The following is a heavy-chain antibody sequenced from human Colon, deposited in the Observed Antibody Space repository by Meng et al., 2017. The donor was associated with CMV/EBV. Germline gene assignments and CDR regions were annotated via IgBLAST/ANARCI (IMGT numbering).Heavy chain of an antibody. CDR3: AKVPHTAARYYGMDV. V-gene: IGHV3-23*01. J-gene: IGHJ6*02. CDR2: ISGSGDTT. Sequence: ESRKISGAAAGFSFSTHDMNWVRQAPGKGLEWVSGISGSGDTTHYADSVKGRFTISRDNLKNTLYLQMNSLRAEDTAVYYCAKVPHTAARYYGMDVWGQGTTVTVSS. D-gene: IGHD5-18*01. CDR1: GFSFSTHD.